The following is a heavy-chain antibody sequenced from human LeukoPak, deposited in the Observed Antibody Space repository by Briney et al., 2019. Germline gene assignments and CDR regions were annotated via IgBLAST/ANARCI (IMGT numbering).Heavy chain of an antibody. J-gene: IGHJ4*02. CDR2: IYNSGST. CDR3: ARRRFSYGYIDY. D-gene: IGHD5-18*01. V-gene: IGHV4-59*01. Sequence: SETLSLTCTVSGGSISIYYWSWIRQPPGKGLEWIGHIYNSGSTNYSPSLKSRVTISVDTSKNQFSLKLSSVTAADTAVYYCARRRFSYGYIDYWGQGTLVTVSS. CDR1: GGSISIYY.